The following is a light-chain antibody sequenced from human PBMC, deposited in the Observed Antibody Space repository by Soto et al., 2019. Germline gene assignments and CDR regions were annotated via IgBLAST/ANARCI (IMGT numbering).Light chain of an antibody. J-gene: IGLJ1*01. CDR2: EGS. CDR1: SSDVGSYNL. Sequence: QSALTQPASVSGSPGQSITISCTGTSSDVGSYNLVSWYQQHPGKAPKLMIYEGSKRPSGVSNRFSGSKSGNTASLTISGLQAEDEADYYCCSYAGSSLGVFATGTKVTVL. CDR3: CSYAGSSLGV. V-gene: IGLV2-23*01.